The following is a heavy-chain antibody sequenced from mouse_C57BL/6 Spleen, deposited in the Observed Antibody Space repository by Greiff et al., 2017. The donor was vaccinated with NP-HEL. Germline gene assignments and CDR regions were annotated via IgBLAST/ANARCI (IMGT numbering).Heavy chain of an antibody. D-gene: IGHD1-1*01. CDR1: GYTFTSYW. V-gene: IGHV1-64*01. Sequence: QVQLQQPGAELVKPGASVKLSCKASGYTFTSYWMHWVKQRPGQGLEWVGMIHPKSGSTNYNEKFKSKATLTVDKSSSTAYMQLSSLTSEDSAVYYCARLITTGVDYWGQGTTLTVSS. CDR3: ARLITTGVDY. J-gene: IGHJ2*01. CDR2: IHPKSGST.